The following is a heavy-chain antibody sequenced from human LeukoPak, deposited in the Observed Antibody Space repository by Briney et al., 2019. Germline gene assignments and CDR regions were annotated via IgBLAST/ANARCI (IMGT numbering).Heavy chain of an antibody. CDR2: ISFSGANS. CDR1: GFTFRDSA. CDR3: ARDMELST. V-gene: IGHV3-23*01. Sequence: GRSLRRSCSASGFTFRDSAMTWVRQAPGKGLEWVSLISFSGANSYYPDSVKGRFSVSRDNSKDTLYLQLSGLRADDTAIYYCARDMELSTWGPGTMVTVSS. J-gene: IGHJ3*01. D-gene: IGHD3-16*02.